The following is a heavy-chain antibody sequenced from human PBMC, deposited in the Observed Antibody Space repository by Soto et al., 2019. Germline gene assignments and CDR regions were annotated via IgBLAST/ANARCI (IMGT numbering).Heavy chain of an antibody. D-gene: IGHD6-19*01. CDR3: AKDRGAVAGTRAGYYFGMDV. CDR1: GFTFSSYD. J-gene: IGHJ6*02. CDR2: IGTAGDT. Sequence: GGSLRLSCAASGFTFSSYDMHWVRQATGKGLEWVSAIGTAGDTYYPGSVKGRFTISRENAKNSLYLQMNSLRAEDPAVYYCAKDRGAVAGTRAGYYFGMDVWGQGTTVTVSS. V-gene: IGHV3-13*01.